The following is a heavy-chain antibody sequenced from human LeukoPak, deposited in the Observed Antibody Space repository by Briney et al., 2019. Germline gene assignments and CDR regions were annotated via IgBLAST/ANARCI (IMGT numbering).Heavy chain of an antibody. J-gene: IGHJ6*03. Sequence: ISRSGDTIYNADSVKGRFTTSRDNAKNSLFLQMNSLRAEDTAVYYCARETPYSRVYYIDDWGKGATVTVSS. V-gene: IGHV3-48*03. CDR3: ARETPYSRVYYIDD. D-gene: IGHD2-21*01. CDR2: ISRSGDTI.